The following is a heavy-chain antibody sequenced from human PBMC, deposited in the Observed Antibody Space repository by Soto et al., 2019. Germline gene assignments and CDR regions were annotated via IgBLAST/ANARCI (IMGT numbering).Heavy chain of an antibody. CDR2: IYYSGST. Sequence: SETLSLTCTVSGGSISSSSYYWGWIRQPPGKGLEWIGSIYYSGSTYYNPSLKSRVTISVDTSKNQFSLKLSSVTAADTAVYYCARQYYDSSGYLTPDDAFDIWGQGTMVTVSS. V-gene: IGHV4-39*01. CDR1: GGSISSSSYY. D-gene: IGHD3-22*01. CDR3: ARQYYDSSGYLTPDDAFDI. J-gene: IGHJ3*02.